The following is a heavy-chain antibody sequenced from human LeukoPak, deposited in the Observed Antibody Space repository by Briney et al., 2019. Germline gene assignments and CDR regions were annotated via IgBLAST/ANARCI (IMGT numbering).Heavy chain of an antibody. V-gene: IGHV3-30-3*01. CDR1: GFTFSSHA. J-gene: IGHJ6*02. CDR2: ISYDGSNK. D-gene: IGHD3-10*01. CDR3: ARDRSSVGHYGMGV. Sequence: PGGSLRLSCAASGFTFSSHAMHWVRQAPGKGLEWVAVISYDGSNKYYADSVKGRFTISRDNSKNTLYLQMNSLRAEDTAVYYCARDRSSVGHYGMGVWGQGTTVTVSS.